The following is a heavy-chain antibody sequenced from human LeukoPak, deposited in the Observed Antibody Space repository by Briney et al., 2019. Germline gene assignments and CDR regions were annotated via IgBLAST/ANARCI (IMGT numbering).Heavy chain of an antibody. CDR2: IYTRGST. J-gene: IGHJ5*02. Sequence: PSETLSLTCTVSGASISSYYWSWVRQPAGKGLEWIGVIYTRGSTSYNPSLKSPVTMPVDTSKNQFSRKLSSVTAADTDVYYCARAGGYCSSTSCPQGWFDPWGQGTLVTVSS. V-gene: IGHV4-4*07. CDR1: GASISSYY. CDR3: ARAGGYCSSTSCPQGWFDP. D-gene: IGHD2-2*01.